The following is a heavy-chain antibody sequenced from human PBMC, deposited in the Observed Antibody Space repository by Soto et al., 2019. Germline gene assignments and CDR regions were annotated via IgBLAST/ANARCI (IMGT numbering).Heavy chain of an antibody. V-gene: IGHV4-31*03. D-gene: IGHD1-26*01. CDR3: ARVPPEGATAAFDI. Sequence: SETLSLTCTVSGGSISSGGYYWSWIRQHPGKGLEWIGYIYYSGSTYYNPSLKSRVTISVDTSKNQFSLKLSSVTAADTAVYYCARVPPEGATAAFDIWGQRTMFTVS. J-gene: IGHJ3*02. CDR2: IYYSGST. CDR1: GGSISSGGYY.